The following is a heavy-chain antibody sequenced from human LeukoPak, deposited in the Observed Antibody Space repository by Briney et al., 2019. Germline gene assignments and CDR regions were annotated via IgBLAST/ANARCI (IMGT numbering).Heavy chain of an antibody. V-gene: IGHV3-74*01. CDR3: VRSTNGYNY. Sequence: GGSLRLSCAASGFTFTGYWMHWVHQAPGKGLVWVSRISSDKSTTTYADSVKGRFTISRDNAKNTLYLQMNSLRAEDTAVYYCVRSTNGYNYWGQGTLVTVSS. CDR2: ISSDKSTT. D-gene: IGHD2-8*01. CDR1: GFTFTGYW. J-gene: IGHJ4*02.